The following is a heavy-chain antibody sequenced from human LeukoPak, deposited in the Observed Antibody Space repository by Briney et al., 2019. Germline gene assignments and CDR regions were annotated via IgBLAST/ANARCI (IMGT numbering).Heavy chain of an antibody. V-gene: IGHV4-30-2*01. Sequence: SQTLSLTCTVSGGSISSGGYYWSWIRQPPGKGLEWIGYIYHSGSTYYNPSLKSRVAISVDTSKNQFSLKLSSVTAADTAVYYCARLPQDRLLSYYYYYGMDVWGQGTTVTVSS. CDR2: IYHSGST. D-gene: IGHD2-2*01. CDR3: ARLPQDRLLSYYYYYGMDV. CDR1: GGSISSGGYY. J-gene: IGHJ6*02.